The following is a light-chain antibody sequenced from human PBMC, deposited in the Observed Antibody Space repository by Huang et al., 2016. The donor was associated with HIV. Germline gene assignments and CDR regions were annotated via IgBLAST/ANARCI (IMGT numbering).Light chain of an antibody. CDR1: QDISSN. CDR3: QQFHGIPWT. V-gene: IGKV1-33*01. Sequence: DIQMTQSPSSLSASVGDRVTITCQANQDISSNLNWFQQKPGKAPKFLINVASNSITGVPVSFSGGGSGTNFTFTINGLQLDDIAIYYCQQFHGIPWTFGRGTYVDIK. CDR2: VAS. J-gene: IGKJ1*01.